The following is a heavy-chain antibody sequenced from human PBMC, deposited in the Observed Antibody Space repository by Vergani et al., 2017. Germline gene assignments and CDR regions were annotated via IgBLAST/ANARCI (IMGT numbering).Heavy chain of an antibody. J-gene: IGHJ6*02. V-gene: IGHV4-59*08. CDR3: ARRATWGFDP. Sequence: QVQLQESGPGLVKPSETLSLTCTVSGGSISSYYWSWIRQPPGKGLEWIGYIYYSGSTNYNPSLKSRVTISVDTSKNQFSLKLSSVTAADTAVYYCARRATWGFDPWGQGTTVTVSS. CDR2: IYYSGST. D-gene: IGHD5-12*01. CDR1: GGSISSYY.